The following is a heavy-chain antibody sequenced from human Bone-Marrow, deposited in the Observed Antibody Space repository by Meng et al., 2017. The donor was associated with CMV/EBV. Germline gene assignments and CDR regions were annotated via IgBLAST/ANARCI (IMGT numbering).Heavy chain of an antibody. D-gene: IGHD2-2*01. CDR1: GYVFSDYY. CDR2: INPNSGGT. CDR3: ARVGCSSTSCYRGPWFDP. J-gene: IGHJ5*02. V-gene: IGHV1-2*02. Sequence: ASVKVSCKASGYVFSDYYVHYIRQAPGQGLEWMGWINPNSGGTNYAQKFQGRVTMTRDTSISTAYMELSRLRSDDTAVYYCARVGCSSTSCYRGPWFDPWGQGTLVTVSS.